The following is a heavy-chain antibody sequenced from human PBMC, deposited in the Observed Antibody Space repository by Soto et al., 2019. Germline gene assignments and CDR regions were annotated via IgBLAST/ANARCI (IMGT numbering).Heavy chain of an antibody. CDR3: ARDPSDYNYSYRCMDV. Sequence: SETLSLTCTVSGDSISRYYWGWIRQPPGKGLEWIAYIYYSGSTNYNPSLESRVTISVDTSKNLFSLRLRSVTAADTAVYYCARDPSDYNYSYRCMDVWGPGTTVTVSS. V-gene: IGHV4-59*01. CDR2: IYYSGST. CDR1: GDSISRYY. J-gene: IGHJ6*02. D-gene: IGHD4-17*01.